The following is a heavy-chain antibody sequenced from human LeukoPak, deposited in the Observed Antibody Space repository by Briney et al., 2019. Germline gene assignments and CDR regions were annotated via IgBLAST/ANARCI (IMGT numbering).Heavy chain of an antibody. J-gene: IGHJ6*03. V-gene: IGHV4-34*01. CDR3: ARVGGDWNYVFIYYMDV. Sequence: SETLSLTCAVYGGSLSGYYWSWIRQPPGKGLEWIGEINHSGSTNYNPSLKSRLTISVDTSKNQFSLKLSSVTAADTAVYYCARVGGDWNYVFIYYMDVWGKGTTVTVSS. D-gene: IGHD1-7*01. CDR1: GGSLSGYY. CDR2: INHSGST.